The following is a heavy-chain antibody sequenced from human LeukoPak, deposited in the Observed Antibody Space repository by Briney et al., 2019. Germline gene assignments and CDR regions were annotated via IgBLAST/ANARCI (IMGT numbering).Heavy chain of an antibody. CDR1: EFTFSSYS. CDR3: AKGSKEVLFTRDHYMDV. CDR2: ITGSSSTI. D-gene: IGHD3-3*01. V-gene: IGHV3-48*01. J-gene: IGHJ6*03. Sequence: PGGSLRLSCAASEFTFSSYSMNWVRQAPGKGLEWVSYITGSSSTIYYADSVKGRFTISRDNSKNTLYLQMNSLRAEDTAVYYCAKGSKEVLFTRDHYMDVWGKGTTVTISS.